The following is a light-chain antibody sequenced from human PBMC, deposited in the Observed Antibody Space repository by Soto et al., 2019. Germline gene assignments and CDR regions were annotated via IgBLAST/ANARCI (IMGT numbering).Light chain of an antibody. CDR3: QQRSTWPPFS. CDR2: VAS. Sequence: EIVLTHSPATLSLSLGERATLSCRASQSIGSYLAWYQHKLGQPPRLLIYVASNRATGIPVRFSGSGSGTDFTLTISSLEPEDFAVYYCQQRSTWPPFSFGPGTKVDIK. J-gene: IGKJ3*01. V-gene: IGKV3-11*01. CDR1: QSIGSY.